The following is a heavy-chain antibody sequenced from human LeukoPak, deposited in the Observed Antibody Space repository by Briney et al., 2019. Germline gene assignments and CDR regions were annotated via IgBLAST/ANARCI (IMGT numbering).Heavy chain of an antibody. J-gene: IGHJ4*02. CDR3: TTAMVRGVRTFH. CDR1: GFTFSNAW. V-gene: IGHV3-15*01. Sequence: GGSLRLSCAASGFTFSNAWMSWVRQAPGKGREWVGRIKSKTDGGTTDYAAPVKGRFTISRDDSKNTLYLQMNSLKTVDTAVYYCTTAMVRGVRTFHWGQGTLVTVSS. CDR2: IKSKTDGGTT. D-gene: IGHD3-10*01.